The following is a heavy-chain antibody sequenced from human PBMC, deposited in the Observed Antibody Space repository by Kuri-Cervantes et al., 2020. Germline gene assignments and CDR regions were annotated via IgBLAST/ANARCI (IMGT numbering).Heavy chain of an antibody. CDR2: ITRSRTI. D-gene: IGHD3-22*01. J-gene: IGHJ4*02. Sequence: GGSLRLSCAASGFTFSVNDMSWVRQAPGKGLEWVSYITRSRTIYYADSIQGRFTISRDNAKNSLYLQMNSLRAEDTAVYYCARCPVGLYGSSGYYFDYWGQGTLVTVSS. CDR3: ARCPVGLYGSSGYYFDY. V-gene: IGHV3-69-1*01. CDR1: GFTFSVND.